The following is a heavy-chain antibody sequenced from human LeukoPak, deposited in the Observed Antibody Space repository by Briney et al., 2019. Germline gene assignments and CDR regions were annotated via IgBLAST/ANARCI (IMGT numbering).Heavy chain of an antibody. CDR2: IYYSGST. CDR3: ARDLSDYYGSGSYRPIDAFDI. CDR1: GGSISSGGYY. J-gene: IGHJ3*02. V-gene: IGHV4-31*03. Sequence: SETLSLTCTVSGGSISSGGYYWSWIRQHPGKGLEWIGYIYYSGSTYYNPSLKGRVTISIDTSKNQFSLKLSPATAADTAVYYCARDLSDYYGSGSYRPIDAFDIWGQGTMVTVSS. D-gene: IGHD3-10*01.